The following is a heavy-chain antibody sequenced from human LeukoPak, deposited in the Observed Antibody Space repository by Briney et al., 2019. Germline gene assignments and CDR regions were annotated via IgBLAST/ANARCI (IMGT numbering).Heavy chain of an antibody. CDR1: GGSISSGSYY. V-gene: IGHV4-61*02. J-gene: IGHJ5*02. CDR2: IYTSGST. Sequence: RSSETLSLTCTVSGGSISSGSYYWSWIRQPAGKGLEWIGRIYTSGSTNYNPSLKSRATISVDTSKNQFSLKLSSVTAADTAVYYCARDYSSSWYVNWFDPWGQGTLVTVSS. CDR3: ARDYSSSWYVNWFDP. D-gene: IGHD6-13*01.